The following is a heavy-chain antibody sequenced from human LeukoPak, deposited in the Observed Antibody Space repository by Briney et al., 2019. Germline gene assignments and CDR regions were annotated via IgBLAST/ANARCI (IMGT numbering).Heavy chain of an antibody. V-gene: IGHV1-18*01. CDR3: ARDAINVVVVAATPDY. CDR2: ISAYNGNT. D-gene: IGHD2-15*01. CDR1: GYTFTSYG. Sequence: GASVTVSCKASGYTFTSYGISWVRQAPGQGLEWMGWISAYNGNTNYAQKLQGRVTMTTDTSTSTAYMELRSLRSDDTAVYYCARDAINVVVVAATPDYWGQGTLVTVSS. J-gene: IGHJ4*02.